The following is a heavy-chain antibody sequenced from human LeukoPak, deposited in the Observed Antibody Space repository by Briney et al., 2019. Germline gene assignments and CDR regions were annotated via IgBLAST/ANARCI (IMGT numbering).Heavy chain of an antibody. J-gene: IGHJ6*02. Sequence: ASVKVSCKDSGGTFSSYAISWVRQAPGQGLEWMGGIIPIFGTANYAQKFQGRVTITADESTSTAYMELSSLRSEDTAVYYCARDKGGRRGLYYGMDVWGQGTTVTVSS. D-gene: IGHD1-1*01. CDR1: GGTFSSYA. CDR3: ARDKGGRRGLYYGMDV. CDR2: IIPIFGTA. V-gene: IGHV1-69*13.